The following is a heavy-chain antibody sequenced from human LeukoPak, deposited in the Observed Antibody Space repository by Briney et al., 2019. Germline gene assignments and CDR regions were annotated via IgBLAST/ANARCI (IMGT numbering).Heavy chain of an antibody. CDR2: IRYDGSNK. CDR3: AKEHRSMTPTYYFDY. J-gene: IGHJ4*02. D-gene: IGHD1-1*01. CDR1: GFTFSSYG. V-gene: IGHV3-30*02. Sequence: GSLRLSCAASGFTFSSYGMHWVRQAPGKGLEWVAFIRYDGSNKYYADSVKGRFTISRDNAKNTLYLQMNSLRAEDTAVYYCAKEHRSMTPTYYFDYWGQGTLVTVSS.